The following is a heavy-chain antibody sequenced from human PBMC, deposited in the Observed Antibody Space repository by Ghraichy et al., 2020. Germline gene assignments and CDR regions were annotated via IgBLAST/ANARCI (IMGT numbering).Heavy chain of an antibody. CDR1: GGSISSSSYY. Sequence: SETRSLTCTVSGGSISSSSYYWGWIRQPPGKGLEWIGSIYYTGSIYYNPSLKSRVTMSVDTSKNQFSLSLRSVTATDTAVHYCARLPCGDSNWFDLWGQGTLVTVSS. V-gene: IGHV4-39*01. CDR3: ARLPCGDSNWFDL. J-gene: IGHJ5*02. CDR2: IYYTGSI. D-gene: IGHD2-21*01.